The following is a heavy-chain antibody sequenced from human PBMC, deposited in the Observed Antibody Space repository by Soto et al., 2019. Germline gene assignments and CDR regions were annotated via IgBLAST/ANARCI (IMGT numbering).Heavy chain of an antibody. CDR2: VHPDSGGT. J-gene: IGHJ4*02. D-gene: IGHD3-22*01. V-gene: IGHV1-2*02. Sequence: ASVKVSCKTSGYIFTDHLIHWVRQSPGQGLQWVGWVHPDSGGTNVAQAFQDRVTMTADTSITTAYMDLARLRPDDTAIFYCARGAQGFFPVSGIYFYFDHWGQGAPVTVSS. CDR3: ARGAQGFFPVSGIYFYFDH. CDR1: GYIFTDHL.